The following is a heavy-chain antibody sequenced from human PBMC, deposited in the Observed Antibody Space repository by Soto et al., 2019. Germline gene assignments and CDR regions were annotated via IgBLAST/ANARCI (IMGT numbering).Heavy chain of an antibody. D-gene: IGHD2-8*01. CDR2: ISPMVGMA. J-gene: IGHJ3*02. CDR3: AREVYDSGRDPLDI. CDR1: GGTFSSYG. V-gene: IGHV1-69*01. Sequence: QVQLVQSGAEEKKPGSSVRVSCKAPGGTFSSYGISWVRQAPGQGLEWMGGISPMVGMANYAERLQGRVTINADESTITARMELRSLTSEDTATYYCAREVYDSGRDPLDIWGQGTMVTVSS.